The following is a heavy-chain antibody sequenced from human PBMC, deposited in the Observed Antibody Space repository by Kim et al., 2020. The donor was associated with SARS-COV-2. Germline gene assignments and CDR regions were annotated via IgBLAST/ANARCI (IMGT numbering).Heavy chain of an antibody. Sequence: YADSVKGRFIIARDNSKITLHLQMNSLRAEDTAVYYCARHFGSSGSEFHHWGQGALVTVSS. V-gene: IGHV3-23*01. D-gene: IGHD3-22*01. CDR3: ARHFGSSGSEFHH. J-gene: IGHJ1*01.